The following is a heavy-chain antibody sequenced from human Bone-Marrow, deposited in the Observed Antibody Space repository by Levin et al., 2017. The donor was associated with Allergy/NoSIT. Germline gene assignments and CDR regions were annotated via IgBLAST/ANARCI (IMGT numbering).Heavy chain of an antibody. J-gene: IGHJ4*02. CDR1: SLTTSGLL. CDR3: AHKRTVTSFDY. Sequence: SLTTSGLLVGWIRQPPGKAPEWLAFIYWNDDKRYSPSLRSRLTISKDTSKNQVVLIMTNMDPVDTATYYCAHKRTVTSFDYWGQGTLVTVSS. D-gene: IGHD4-17*01. V-gene: IGHV2-5*01. CDR2: IYWNDDK.